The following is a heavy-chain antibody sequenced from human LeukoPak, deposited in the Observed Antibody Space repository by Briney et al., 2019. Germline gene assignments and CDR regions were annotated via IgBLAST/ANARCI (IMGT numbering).Heavy chain of an antibody. CDR2: IMYDGSSK. CDR3: ARDPHSSGWVFDY. CDR1: GFTFSSYG. D-gene: IGHD6-19*01. Sequence: GGSLRPSCAASGFTFSSYGMHWVRQAPGKGLEWVAFIMYDGSSKYYADSVRGRVTISRDNSKNALYLQMNSLRVEDTAVYYCARDPHSSGWVFDYWGQGTLVTVSS. J-gene: IGHJ4*02. V-gene: IGHV3-30*02.